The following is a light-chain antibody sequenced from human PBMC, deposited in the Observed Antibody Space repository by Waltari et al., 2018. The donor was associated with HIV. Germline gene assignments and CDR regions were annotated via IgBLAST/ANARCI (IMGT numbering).Light chain of an antibody. V-gene: IGLV6-57*01. J-gene: IGLJ2*01. Sequence: LTQPHSVSQSPGKRVTISCTRNGGSIGNNYVHWYQQRPGRSPTTVIYENKQRPSGVPDRFSGSIDNSSNAASLTITGLKTEDEADYYGQSYASSTYVVFGGGTKLTVL. CDR2: ENK. CDR1: GGSIGNNY. CDR3: QSYASSTYVV.